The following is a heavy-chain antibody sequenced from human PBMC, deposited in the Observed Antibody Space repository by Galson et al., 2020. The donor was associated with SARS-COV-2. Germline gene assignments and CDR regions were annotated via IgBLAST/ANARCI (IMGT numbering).Heavy chain of an antibody. CDR3: ARGPITMIVVVIRWYYFDY. CDR1: GYTFTSYD. Sequence: ASVKVSCKASGYTFTSYDINWVRQATGQGLEWMGWINPNSGGTNYAQKFQGRVTMTRDTSISTAYMELSRLRSDDTAVYYCARGPITMIVVVIRWYYFDYWGQGTLVTVSS. V-gene: IGHV1-2*02. CDR2: INPNSGGT. D-gene: IGHD3-22*01. J-gene: IGHJ4*02.